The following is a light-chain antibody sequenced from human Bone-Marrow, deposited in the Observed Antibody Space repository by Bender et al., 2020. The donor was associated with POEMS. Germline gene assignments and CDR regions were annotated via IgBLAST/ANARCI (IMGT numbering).Light chain of an antibody. CDR3: CSYAGSATWV. J-gene: IGLJ3*02. CDR2: DDS. Sequence: QSALTQPASVSGSPGQSITISCTGTSSDVGGYNYVSWYQQHPGKAPKLMIYDDDSKRPSGVSNRFSGSKSGNTASLTISGLQAEDEADYYCCSYAGSATWVFGGGTKLTVL. CDR1: SSDVGGYNY. V-gene: IGLV2-23*01.